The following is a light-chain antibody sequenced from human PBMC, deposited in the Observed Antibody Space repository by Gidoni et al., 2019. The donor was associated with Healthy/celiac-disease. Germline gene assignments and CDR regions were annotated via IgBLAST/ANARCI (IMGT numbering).Light chain of an antibody. CDR3: QQYYSYPPLT. J-gene: IGKJ4*01. Sequence: ATRMTQSPSSVSASTGDRVTITCRASQGISSYLAWYQQKPGKAPKLLIYAASTLQSGVPSRFSGSGSGTDFTLTISCLQSEDIATYYCQQYYSYPPLTFGGGTKVEIK. CDR1: QGISSY. CDR2: AAS. V-gene: IGKV1-8*01.